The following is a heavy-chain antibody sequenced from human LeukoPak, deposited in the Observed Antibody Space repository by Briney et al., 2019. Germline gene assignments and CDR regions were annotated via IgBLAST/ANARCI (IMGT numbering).Heavy chain of an antibody. D-gene: IGHD1-26*01. CDR2: IYHSGST. CDR1: GDSINSSNW. J-gene: IGHJ4*02. Sequence: SETLSLTCAVSGDSINSSNWWSWVRPPPGKGLEWIGEIYHSGSTNYNPSLKSRVTLSIDKSQNQFSLKLNSVTAADTAVYYCTRVGVEATEFDYWGQGTLVTVSS. V-gene: IGHV4-4*02. CDR3: TRVGVEATEFDY.